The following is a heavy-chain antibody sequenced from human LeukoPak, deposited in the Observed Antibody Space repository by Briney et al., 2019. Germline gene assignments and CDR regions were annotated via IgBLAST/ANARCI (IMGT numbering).Heavy chain of an antibody. V-gene: IGHV1-69*02. CDR2: IIPILGIA. Sequence: ASVKVSCKASGGTFSSYTISWVRQAPGQGLEWMGRIIPILGIANYAQKFQGRVTITADKSTSTAYMDLSSLRSEDTAVYYCASQTGGTQFDYWGQGTLVTVSS. J-gene: IGHJ4*02. CDR3: ASQTGGTQFDY. D-gene: IGHD7-27*01. CDR1: GGTFSSYT.